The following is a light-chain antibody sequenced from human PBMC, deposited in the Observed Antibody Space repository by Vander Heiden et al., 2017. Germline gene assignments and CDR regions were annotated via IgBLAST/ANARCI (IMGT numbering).Light chain of an antibody. CDR1: SSNIGNHY. V-gene: IGLV1-51*02. CDR2: TNN. Sequence: QPALPHPPSGSAAPEQKVTISCSGSSSNIGNHYVSWYQHLPGTAPKLLIYTNNKRPSGIPDRFSASKSGTSATLVITGLQTGDEADYYCGAWDSSLSTSVFGIGTKVTVL. CDR3: GAWDSSLSTSV. J-gene: IGLJ1*01.